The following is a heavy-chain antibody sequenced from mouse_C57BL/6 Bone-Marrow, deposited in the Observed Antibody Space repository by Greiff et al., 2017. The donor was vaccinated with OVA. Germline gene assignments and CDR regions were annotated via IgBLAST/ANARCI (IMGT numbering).Heavy chain of an antibody. D-gene: IGHD2-3*01. CDR1: GFTFSSYG. J-gene: IGHJ1*03. V-gene: IGHV5-6*01. Sequence: EVNVVESGGDLVKPGGSLKLSCAASGFTFSSYGMSWVRQTPDKRLEWVATISSGGSYTYYPDSVKGRFTISRDNAKNTLYLQMSSLKSEDTAMYYCARPYDGYYLYWYFDVWGTGTTVTVSS. CDR3: ARPYDGYYLYWYFDV. CDR2: ISSGGSYT.